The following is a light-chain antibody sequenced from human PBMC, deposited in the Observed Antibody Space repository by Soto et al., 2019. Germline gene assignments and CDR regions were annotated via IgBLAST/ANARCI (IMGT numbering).Light chain of an antibody. CDR2: GAS. Sequence: EIVMTQSPATLSVSPGERATLSCRASQSLSSNLAWYQQKPGQAPRLLIYGASTRATGIPARFSGSGSGTEFTLTISSLRSEDFAVYYCQQYGSSPYTFGQGTKLEIK. CDR1: QSLSSN. CDR3: QQYGSSPYT. J-gene: IGKJ2*01. V-gene: IGKV3-15*01.